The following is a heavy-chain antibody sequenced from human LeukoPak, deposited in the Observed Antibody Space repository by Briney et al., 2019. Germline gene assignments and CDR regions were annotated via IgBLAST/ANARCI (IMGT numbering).Heavy chain of an antibody. Sequence: SETLSLTCAVYGGSFSGYYWSWIRQPPGKGLEWIEEINHSGSTNYNPSLKSRVTISVDTSKNQFSLKLSSVTAADTAVYYCARGFWNYDSSGYYYDYYYYMDVWGKGTTVTVSS. V-gene: IGHV4-34*01. D-gene: IGHD3-22*01. CDR2: INHSGST. CDR3: ARGFWNYDSSGYYYDYYYYMDV. J-gene: IGHJ6*03. CDR1: GGSFSGYY.